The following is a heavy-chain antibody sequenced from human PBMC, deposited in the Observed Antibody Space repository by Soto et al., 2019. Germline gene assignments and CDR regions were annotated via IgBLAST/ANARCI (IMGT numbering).Heavy chain of an antibody. CDR3: ARSIVVVTALDY. D-gene: IGHD2-21*02. Sequence: QVQLVQSGAEEKKPGASVKVSCKASGYTFTSYAMHWVRQAPGQRLEWMGWINAGNGNTKYSQKFQGRVTITRDTPASTAYRELSSLRSEDTAVYYCARSIVVVTALDYWGQGTLVTVSS. CDR1: GYTFTSYA. V-gene: IGHV1-3*05. CDR2: INAGNGNT. J-gene: IGHJ4*02.